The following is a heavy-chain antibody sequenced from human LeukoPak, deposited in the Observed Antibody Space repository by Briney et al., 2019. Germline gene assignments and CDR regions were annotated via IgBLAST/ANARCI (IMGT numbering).Heavy chain of an antibody. CDR1: GGSISSSSYY. J-gene: IGHJ5*02. CDR2: IYYSGST. Sequence: SETLSLTCTVSGGSISSSSYYWGWIRQPPGKGLEWIGSIYYSGSTYYNPSLKSRVTISVDTSKNQFSLKLSSVTAADTAVYYCAREGDSNYWFDPWGQGTLVTVSS. V-gene: IGHV4-39*07. CDR3: AREGDSNYWFDP. D-gene: IGHD4-11*01.